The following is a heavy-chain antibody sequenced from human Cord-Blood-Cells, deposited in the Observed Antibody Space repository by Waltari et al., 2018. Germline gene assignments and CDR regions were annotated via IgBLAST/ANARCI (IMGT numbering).Heavy chain of an antibody. J-gene: IGHJ4*02. CDR3: ARGPRITIFGVVTPRGFDY. CDR1: GGSFSGYY. D-gene: IGHD3-3*01. V-gene: IGHV4-34*01. Sequence: QVQLQQWGAGLLKPSETLSLTCAVDGGSFSGYYWSWIRQPPGKGLDWIGEINHSGSTNYNPSLKSRVTISVDTSKNQFSLKLSSVTAADTAVYYCARGPRITIFGVVTPRGFDYWGQGTLVTVSS. CDR2: INHSGST.